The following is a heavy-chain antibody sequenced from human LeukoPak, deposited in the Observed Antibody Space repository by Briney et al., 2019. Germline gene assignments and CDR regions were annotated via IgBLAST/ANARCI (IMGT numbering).Heavy chain of an antibody. D-gene: IGHD4-17*01. CDR3: ARGGGHQDYGDAFDI. CDR2: ISIDGSTT. CDR1: GLTFISYW. J-gene: IGHJ3*02. V-gene: IGHV3-74*01. Sequence: PGGSLRLACVGAGLTFISYWMHRVRQVPREGLEWVSRISIDGSTTTYAYSGKGRFTISRDNAKNTAYLQMNSLRAEDTAVYYCARGGGHQDYGDAFDIWGQGTMVTVSS.